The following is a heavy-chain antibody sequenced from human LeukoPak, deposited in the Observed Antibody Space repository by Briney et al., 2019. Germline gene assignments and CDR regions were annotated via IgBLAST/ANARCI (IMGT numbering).Heavy chain of an antibody. V-gene: IGHV3-49*03. Sequence: GGSLRLSCTASGFTFGDYAMSWFRQAPGKGLEWVGFIRSKAYGGTTEYAASVKGRFTISRDDSKSIAYLQMNSLKTEDTAVYYCTREEQATQLWMYSGSNLLDYWGQGTLVTVSS. J-gene: IGHJ4*02. CDR2: IRSKAYGGTT. D-gene: IGHD1-26*01. CDR3: TREEQATQLWMYSGSNLLDY. CDR1: GFTFGDYA.